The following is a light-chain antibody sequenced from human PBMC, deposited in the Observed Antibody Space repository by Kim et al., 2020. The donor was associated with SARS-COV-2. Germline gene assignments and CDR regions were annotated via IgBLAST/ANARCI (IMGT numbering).Light chain of an antibody. J-gene: IGKJ4*01. Sequence: LSPGERATLSCRVSQSVGTFLAWYQQKSGQAPRLLIYDASNRATGIPARFSGSGSGTVFTLTISSLEPEDFAVYYCEQRRSWPLTFGGGTKVDIK. CDR1: QSVGTF. V-gene: IGKV3-11*01. CDR3: EQRRSWPLT. CDR2: DAS.